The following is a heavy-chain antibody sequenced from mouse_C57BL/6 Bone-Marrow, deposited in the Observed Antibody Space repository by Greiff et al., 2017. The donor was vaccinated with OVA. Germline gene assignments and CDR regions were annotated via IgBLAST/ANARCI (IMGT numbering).Heavy chain of an antibody. V-gene: IGHV2-2*01. J-gene: IGHJ4*01. Sequence: VKLVESGPGLVQPSQSLSITCTVSGFSLTSYGVHWVRQSPGKGLEWLGVIWSGGSTDYNAAFISRLSISKDNSKSQVFFKMNSLQADDTAIYYCARSLRSYYAMDYWGQGTSVTVSS. D-gene: IGHD1-1*01. CDR3: ARSLRSYYAMDY. CDR2: IWSGGST. CDR1: GFSLTSYG.